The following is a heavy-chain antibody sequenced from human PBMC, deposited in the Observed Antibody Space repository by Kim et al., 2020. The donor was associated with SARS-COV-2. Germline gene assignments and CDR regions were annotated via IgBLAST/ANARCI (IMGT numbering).Heavy chain of an antibody. J-gene: IGHJ2*01. V-gene: IGHV4-38-2*02. CDR3: ARDGGATMGWYFDL. CDR1: GYSISSGYY. CDR2: IYHSGST. Sequence: SETLSLTCTVSGYSISSGYYWGWIRQPPGKGLEWIGSIYHSGSTYYNPSLKSRVTISVDTSKNQFSLKLSSVTAADTAVYYCARDGGATMGWYFDLWGRG. D-gene: IGHD1-26*01.